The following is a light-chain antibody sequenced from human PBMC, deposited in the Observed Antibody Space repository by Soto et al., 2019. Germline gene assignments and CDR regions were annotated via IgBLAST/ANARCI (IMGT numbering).Light chain of an antibody. Sequence: EIVLTQSPGTLSLSPGERATLSCRASQSVNSNYLAWFQQKPGQAPSLLIFGASSRATGIPDRFSGSGSGTDFILTISRLEPEDFAVYYCQQYGSSPFTFGPGTKVDIK. CDR1: QSVNSNY. V-gene: IGKV3-20*01. CDR3: QQYGSSPFT. J-gene: IGKJ3*01. CDR2: GAS.